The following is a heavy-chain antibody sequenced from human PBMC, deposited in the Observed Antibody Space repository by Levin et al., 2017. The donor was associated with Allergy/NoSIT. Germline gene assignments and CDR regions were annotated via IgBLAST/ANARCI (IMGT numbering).Heavy chain of an antibody. CDR2: ISASGSLT. D-gene: IGHD5-12*01. J-gene: IGHJ4*02. Sequence: PGGSLRLSCSVSGFTFEIYGMNWVRQAPGKRLEWVSHISASGSLTYYADPVRGRFTISRDNAKQSLYLQMTSLRVEDTAVYYCARGLFDFWGQGALVTVSS. V-gene: IGHV3-48*04. CDR1: GFTFEIYG. CDR3: ARGLFDF.